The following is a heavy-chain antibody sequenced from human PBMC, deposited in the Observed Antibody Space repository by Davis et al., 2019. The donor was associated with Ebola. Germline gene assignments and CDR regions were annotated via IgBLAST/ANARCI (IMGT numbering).Heavy chain of an antibody. J-gene: IGHJ4*02. D-gene: IGHD4-11*01. CDR1: GFTFSSYS. CDR2: ISSSSSTI. CDR3: HYSNYDGGVGEDY. V-gene: IGHV3-48*01. Sequence: GESLKISCAASGFTFSSYSMNWVRQAPGKGLEWVSYISSSSSTIYYADSVKGRFTISRDNAKNSLYLQMNSLKTEDTAVYYCHYSNYDGGVGEDYWGQGTLVTVSS.